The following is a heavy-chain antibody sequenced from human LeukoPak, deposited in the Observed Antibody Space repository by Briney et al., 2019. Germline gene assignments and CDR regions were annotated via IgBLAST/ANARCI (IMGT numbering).Heavy chain of an antibody. CDR1: GFTFSSYG. CDR3: AREISKCRTSCYYFDY. J-gene: IGHJ4*02. CDR2: IWYDGSNK. D-gene: IGHD2-2*01. Sequence: GGSLRLSCAASGFTFSSYGMHWVRQAPGKGLEWVAVIWYDGSNKYYADSVKGRFTISRDNSKNTLYLQMNSLRDEDTAVYYCAREISKCRTSCYYFDYWGQGTLVTVSS. V-gene: IGHV3-33*01.